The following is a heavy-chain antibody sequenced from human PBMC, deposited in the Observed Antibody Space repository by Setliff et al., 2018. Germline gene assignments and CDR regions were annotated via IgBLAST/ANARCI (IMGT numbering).Heavy chain of an antibody. CDR1: GASINSGFYY. J-gene: IGHJ4*02. CDR3: AGSQGSGGYYSNSPYYFHY. Sequence: SETLSLTCTVSGASINSGFYYWTWARQTAGKGLEWIGHLQSGGGSYYHPSLNSQFTISVDTSKNQFSLKFHSVTAADTAVYYCAGSQGSGGYYSNSPYYFHYWGQGTLVTVS. V-gene: IGHV4-61*09. CDR2: LQSGGGS. D-gene: IGHD3-10*01.